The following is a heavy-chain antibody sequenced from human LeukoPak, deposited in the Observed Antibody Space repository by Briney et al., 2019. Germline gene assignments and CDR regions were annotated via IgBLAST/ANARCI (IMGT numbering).Heavy chain of an antibody. CDR2: MYYGGST. Sequence: NASQTLSLTCTVSGGSISSGVYYWSWIRQPPGKGLEWIAYMYYGGSTYYNPSLKSRVTMSADTSKNQLSLKLSSVTAADTAVYYCARPYYYDSRIDPWGQGILVTVSS. V-gene: IGHV4-30-4*01. D-gene: IGHD3-22*01. CDR1: GGSISSGVYY. CDR3: ARPYYYDSRIDP. J-gene: IGHJ5*02.